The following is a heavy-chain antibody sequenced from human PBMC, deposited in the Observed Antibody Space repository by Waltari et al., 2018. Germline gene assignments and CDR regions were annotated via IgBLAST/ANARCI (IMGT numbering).Heavy chain of an antibody. J-gene: IGHJ4*02. CDR3: AKDPLNDYGGWDDF. D-gene: IGHD4-17*01. CDR2: ISGSGDNT. Sequence: EVQLLESGGTLVQPGGSLRLSCAASGFIFRSNGLCWVRQAPGKWLECVSSISGSGDNTYYADSVKGPFTISRDNSMNTVYLQMNSLRVEDSAVYYCAKDPLNDYGGWDDFWGQGTLVTVSS. CDR1: GFIFRSNG. V-gene: IGHV3-23*01.